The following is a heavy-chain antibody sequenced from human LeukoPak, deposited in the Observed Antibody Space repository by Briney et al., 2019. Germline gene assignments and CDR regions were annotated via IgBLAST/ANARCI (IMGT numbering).Heavy chain of an antibody. D-gene: IGHD4-11*01. V-gene: IGHV3-74*03. CDR3: ARETSTGFDY. CDR1: GFTFSNYW. Sequence: GGSLRLSCAASGFTFSNYWMHGVRQAPGKGLVWVSRINFDGTRTTYADSVKGRFTFSRDNAKNTLYLQMNSLRAEDTAVYYCARETSTGFDYWGQGTLVTVSS. CDR2: INFDGTRT. J-gene: IGHJ4*02.